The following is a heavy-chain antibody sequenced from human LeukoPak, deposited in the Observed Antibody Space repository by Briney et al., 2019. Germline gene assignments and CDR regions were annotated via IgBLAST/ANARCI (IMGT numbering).Heavy chain of an antibody. Sequence: ASVKVSCKASGYTFTSYGISWVRQAPGQGLEWMGWISAYNGNTNYAQKLQGRVTMTTGTSTSTAYMELKSLRSDDTAVYYCARGADYYGSGTNHYYYYMDVWGKGTTVAVSS. V-gene: IGHV1-18*01. D-gene: IGHD3-10*01. CDR3: ARGADYYGSGTNHYYYYMDV. J-gene: IGHJ6*03. CDR2: ISAYNGNT. CDR1: GYTFTSYG.